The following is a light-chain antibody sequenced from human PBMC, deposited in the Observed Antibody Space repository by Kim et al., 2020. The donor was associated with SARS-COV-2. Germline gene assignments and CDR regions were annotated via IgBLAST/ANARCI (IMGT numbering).Light chain of an antibody. Sequence: GQSITISCTGTSSDVGSYNLVSLYQQYPDKAPQLIIFEVSQRPSGVSDRFSGSKSGDTASLTISGLQAEDEADYYCCSAAGSTTLVFGGGTKVTVL. CDR2: EVS. CDR1: SSDVGSYNL. J-gene: IGLJ2*01. CDR3: CSAAGSTTLV. V-gene: IGLV2-23*02.